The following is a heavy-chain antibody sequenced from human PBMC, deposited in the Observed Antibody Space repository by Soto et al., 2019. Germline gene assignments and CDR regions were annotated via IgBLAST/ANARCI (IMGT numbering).Heavy chain of an antibody. J-gene: IGHJ5*02. CDR2: MNPNSGNI. D-gene: IGHD3-9*01. V-gene: IGHV1-8*01. CDR3: ARGHDAPEDWLLRFDP. CDR1: GYTFSNYD. Sequence: QVQLVQSGAEVKKPGASVKVSCKASGYTFSNYDINWVRQATGQGLEWMGWMNPNSGNIGYAQKFQGRVTMTRNTSTNTAYLELSSLRSEDTAMYYCARGHDAPEDWLLRFDPWGQGTLVTVSS.